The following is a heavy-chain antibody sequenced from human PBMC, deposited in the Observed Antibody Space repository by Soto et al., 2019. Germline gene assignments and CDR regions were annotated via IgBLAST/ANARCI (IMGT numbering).Heavy chain of an antibody. V-gene: IGHV3-21*01. Sequence: GGSLRLSCAASGFTFSSYSMNWVRQAPGKGLEWVSSISSSSYIYYADSVKGRFTISRDNAKNSLYLQMNSLRAEDTAVYYCARDSGELPLYYYYYGMDVWGQGTTVTVSS. D-gene: IGHD1-26*01. J-gene: IGHJ6*02. CDR2: ISSSSYI. CDR3: ARDSGELPLYYYYYGMDV. CDR1: GFTFSSYS.